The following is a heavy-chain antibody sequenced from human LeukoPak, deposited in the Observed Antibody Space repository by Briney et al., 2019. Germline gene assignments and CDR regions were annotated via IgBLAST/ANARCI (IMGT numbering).Heavy chain of an antibody. D-gene: IGHD2-15*01. V-gene: IGHV3-20*04. J-gene: IGHJ1*01. CDR1: GFSFDDYG. CDR3: AREDGFCSGGSCYQH. CDR2: INWNGVST. Sequence: PGGSLRLSCAASGFSFDDYGMSWVRQAPGRGLEWGSFINWNGVSTDYADSVKGRFTISRDNAKNSLYLQMSSLRVEDTALYYCAREDGFCSGGSCYQHWGQGTLVTVSS.